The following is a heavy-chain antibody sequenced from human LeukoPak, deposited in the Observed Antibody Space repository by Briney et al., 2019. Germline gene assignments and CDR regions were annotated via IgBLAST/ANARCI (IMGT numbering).Heavy chain of an antibody. CDR2: IYYSGST. V-gene: IGHV4-61*01. Sequence: KPSETLSLTCTVSGGSVSSGSYYWSWIRQPPGKGLEWIGYIYYSGSTNYNPSLKSRVTISVDTSKNQFSLKLSSVTAADTAVYYCARVPPPGSNSPFDYWGQGTRVTVSS. CDR1: GGSVSSGSYY. J-gene: IGHJ4*02. CDR3: ARVPPPGSNSPFDY. D-gene: IGHD6-13*01.